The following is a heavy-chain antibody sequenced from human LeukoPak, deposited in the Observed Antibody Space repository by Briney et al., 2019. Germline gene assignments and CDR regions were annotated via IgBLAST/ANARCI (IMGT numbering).Heavy chain of an antibody. V-gene: IGHV3-11*05. D-gene: IGHD4-17*01. CDR3: ARVPAYGDYFDY. CDR2: ISSSSSYT. J-gene: IGHJ4*02. CDR1: GFTFSDYY. Sequence: GGSLRLSCAASGFTFSDYYMSWICQAPGKGVEWVSYISSSSSYTNYADSVKGRFTISRDNAKNSLYLQMNSLRAEDTAVYYCARVPAYGDYFDYWGQGTLVTVSS.